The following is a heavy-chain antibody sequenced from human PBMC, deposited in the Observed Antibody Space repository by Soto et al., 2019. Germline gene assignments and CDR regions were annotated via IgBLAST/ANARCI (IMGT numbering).Heavy chain of an antibody. Sequence: PSDTLSLTCTVSGGSISSSSYYWGWIRQPPGKGLEWIGSIYYSGSTYYNPSLKSRVTISVDTSKNQFSLKLSSVTAADTAVYYCARKRDDFWSGFPCWFDPWGQGTLVTVSS. J-gene: IGHJ5*02. D-gene: IGHD3-3*01. V-gene: IGHV4-39*01. CDR1: GGSISSSSYY. CDR2: IYYSGST. CDR3: ARKRDDFWSGFPCWFDP.